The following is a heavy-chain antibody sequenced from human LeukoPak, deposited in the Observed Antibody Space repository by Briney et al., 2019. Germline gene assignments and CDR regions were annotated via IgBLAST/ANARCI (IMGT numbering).Heavy chain of an antibody. D-gene: IGHD4-17*01. CDR2: ISYDGSNK. CDR1: GFTFSSYA. V-gene: IGHV3-30-3*01. J-gene: IGHJ4*02. CDR3: AREGIDYGDKYYFDY. Sequence: PGRSLRLSCAASGFTFSSYAMHWVRQAPGKGLEWVAIISYDGSNKYYADSVKGRFTISRDNSKNTLYPQMNSLRAEDTALYYCAREGIDYGDKYYFDYWGQGTLVTVSS.